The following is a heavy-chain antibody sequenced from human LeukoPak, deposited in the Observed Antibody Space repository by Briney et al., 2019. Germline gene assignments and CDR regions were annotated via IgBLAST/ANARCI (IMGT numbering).Heavy chain of an antibody. Sequence: PGGSLRLSCAASGFTFYDYAMHWVRQAPGKGLEWVSGISWNSGSIGYADSVKGRFTISRDNAKNSLYLQMNSLRAEDTALYYCAKDTGYYYDSSGFIDYWGQGTLVTVSS. V-gene: IGHV3-9*01. CDR2: ISWNSGSI. D-gene: IGHD3-22*01. CDR3: AKDTGYYYDSSGFIDY. CDR1: GFTFYDYA. J-gene: IGHJ4*02.